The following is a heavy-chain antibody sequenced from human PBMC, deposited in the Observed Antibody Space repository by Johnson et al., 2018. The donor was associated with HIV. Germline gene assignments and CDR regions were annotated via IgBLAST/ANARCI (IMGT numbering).Heavy chain of an antibody. V-gene: IGHV3-9*01. CDR3: AKDPGWFGEPGDAFDI. Sequence: VQLVESGGGLVQPGRSLRLSCAASGFTFDDYAMHWVRQAPGKGLEWVSGISWNRGSIGYADSVKGRFTISRDNAKNSLYLQMNSLRAEDTAVYYCAKDPGWFGEPGDAFDIWGQGTMVTVSS. D-gene: IGHD3-10*01. CDR1: GFTFDDYA. J-gene: IGHJ3*02. CDR2: ISWNRGSI.